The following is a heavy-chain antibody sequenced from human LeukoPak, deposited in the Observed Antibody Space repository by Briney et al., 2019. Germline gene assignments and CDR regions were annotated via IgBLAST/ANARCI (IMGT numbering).Heavy chain of an antibody. CDR1: GFTFSSYS. Sequence: PGGSQRLSCAASGFTFSSYSMNWVRQAPGKGPEWVSSISSSSSYIYYADSVKGRFTISRDNAKNSLYLQMNSLRAEDTAVYYCARSRWEVIILSNWFDPWGQGTLVTVSS. V-gene: IGHV3-21*01. CDR3: ARSRWEVIILSNWFDP. J-gene: IGHJ5*02. D-gene: IGHD3-3*01. CDR2: ISSSSSYI.